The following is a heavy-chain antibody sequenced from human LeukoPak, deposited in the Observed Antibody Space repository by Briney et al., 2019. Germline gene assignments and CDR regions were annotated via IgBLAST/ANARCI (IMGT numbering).Heavy chain of an antibody. CDR1: GGTFSSYA. D-gene: IGHD3-22*01. V-gene: IGHV1-69*01. CDR2: IIPIFGTA. J-gene: IGHJ4*02. CDR3: ARVGDYYDIDY. Sequence: ASVKVACKASGGTFSSYAISWVRQSPGQGLEWMGGIIPIFGTANYAQKFQGRVTITADESTSTAYMELSSLRSEDTAVYYCARVGDYYDIDYWGQGTLVTVSS.